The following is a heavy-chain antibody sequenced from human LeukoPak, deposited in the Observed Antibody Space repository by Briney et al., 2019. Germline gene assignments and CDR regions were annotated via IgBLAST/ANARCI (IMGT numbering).Heavy chain of an antibody. CDR3: ASLSNPDAFDI. CDR2: INPNSGVT. J-gene: IGHJ3*02. V-gene: IGHV1-2*06. D-gene: IGHD2/OR15-2a*01. Sequence: GASVKVSCKAPGYTFTGYYMHWVRQAPGQGLEWMGRINPNSGVTHYAQKFQGRVTMTRDTSISTAYMELSRLRSDDTAVYYCASLSNPDAFDIWGQGTMVTVSS. CDR1: GYTFTGYY.